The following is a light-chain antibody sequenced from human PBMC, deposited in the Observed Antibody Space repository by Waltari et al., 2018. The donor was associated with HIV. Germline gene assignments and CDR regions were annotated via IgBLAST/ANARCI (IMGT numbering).Light chain of an antibody. V-gene: IGKV4-1*01. CDR1: QSVLYSSNNKNY. CDR3: QQYYTTPQT. Sequence: DIVMTQSPDSLAVSLGERATINSKSSQSVLYSSNNKNYLAWYQQKPGQPPKLLLYWASTRESGVPDRFSGSGSGTDFTLTISSLQAEDVAVYYCQQYYTTPQTFGQGTKVEVK. J-gene: IGKJ1*01. CDR2: WAS.